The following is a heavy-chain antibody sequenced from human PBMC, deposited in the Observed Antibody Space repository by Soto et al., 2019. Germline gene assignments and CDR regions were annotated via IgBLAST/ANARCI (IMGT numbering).Heavy chain of an antibody. D-gene: IGHD3-22*01. CDR3: ARGLIYVSCVYYFDY. J-gene: IGHJ4*02. V-gene: IGHV1-46*01. CDR1: GYTFTSYY. CDR2: INPSGGST. Sequence: ASVKVSCKASGYTFTSYYMHWVRQAPGQGLEWMGLINPSGGSTSYAQKFQGRVTMTRDTSTSTVFMELSSLRSEDTAVYFCARGLIYVSCVYYFDYWGQGTLVTVSS.